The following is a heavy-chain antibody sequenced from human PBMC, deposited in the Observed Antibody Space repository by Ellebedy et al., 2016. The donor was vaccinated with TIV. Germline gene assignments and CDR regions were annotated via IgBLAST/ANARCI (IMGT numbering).Heavy chain of an antibody. J-gene: IGHJ4*02. Sequence: PGGSLRLSYEASGFLFSSFSMHWVRQAPGKGLEYVSAISYNGGREYYANSVKDRFTISRDNSKDTLYLQMNSLRVEDTAVYYCATTDVRHWGQGTLVTVSS. V-gene: IGHV3-64*01. CDR3: ATTDVRH. CDR1: GFLFSSFS. CDR2: ISYNGGRE. D-gene: IGHD2-21*02.